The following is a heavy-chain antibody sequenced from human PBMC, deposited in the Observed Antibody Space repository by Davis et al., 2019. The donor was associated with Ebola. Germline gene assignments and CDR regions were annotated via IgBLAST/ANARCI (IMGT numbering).Heavy chain of an antibody. Sequence: GESLKISCAASGFTFSSYGMHWVRQAPGKGLEWVAVISYDGSNKYYADSVKGRFTISRDNSKNTLYLQMYSLRAEDTAVYYCAKGFYDFWSGYPWGQGTTVTVSS. CDR1: GFTFSSYG. CDR3: AKGFYDFWSGYP. J-gene: IGHJ6*02. D-gene: IGHD3-3*01. V-gene: IGHV3-30*18. CDR2: ISYDGSNK.